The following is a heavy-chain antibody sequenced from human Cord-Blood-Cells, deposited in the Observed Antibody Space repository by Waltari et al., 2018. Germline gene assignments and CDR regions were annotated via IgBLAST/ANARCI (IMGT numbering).Heavy chain of an antibody. D-gene: IGHD2-2*01. CDR3: ARGTYCSSTSCYGPSFDY. Sequence: QVQLVESGGGVVQPGRSLRLSCAASGFTFSSYAMHWVRQAPGKGLEWVAVISYDGSNKSYADSVKARFTISRDNSKNTLYLQMNSLRAEDTAVYYCARGTYCSSTSCYGPSFDYWGQGTLVTVSS. J-gene: IGHJ4*02. V-gene: IGHV3-30-3*01. CDR1: GFTFSSYA. CDR2: ISYDGSNK.